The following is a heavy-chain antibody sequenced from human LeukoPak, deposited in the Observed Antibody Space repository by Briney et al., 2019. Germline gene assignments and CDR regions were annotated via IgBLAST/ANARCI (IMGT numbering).Heavy chain of an antibody. Sequence: PSETLSLTCAVYGGSFSGYYWSWIRQPPAKGLEWIGEINHSGSTNYNPSLKSRVTISVDTSKNQFSLKLSSVTAADTAVYYCARVEIAVSLRFDYWGQGTLVTVSS. CDR3: ARVEIAVSLRFDY. CDR1: GGSFSGYY. V-gene: IGHV4-34*01. J-gene: IGHJ4*02. CDR2: INHSGST. D-gene: IGHD5-24*01.